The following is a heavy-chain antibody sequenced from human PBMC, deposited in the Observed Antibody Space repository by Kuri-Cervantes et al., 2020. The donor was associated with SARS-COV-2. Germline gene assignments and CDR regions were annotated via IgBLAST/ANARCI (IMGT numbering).Heavy chain of an antibody. Sequence: GESLKISCAVSGFPFSDYAMSWVRQAPGKGLEWVSGIGGSGGNTYYADSVKGRFTISRDNSKNTLYLQMNSLRAEDTAVYYCARDPHITLIRGAYFDLWGRGTLVTVSS. D-gene: IGHD3-10*01. V-gene: IGHV3-23*01. J-gene: IGHJ2*01. CDR2: IGGSGGNT. CDR3: ARDPHITLIRGAYFDL. CDR1: GFPFSDYA.